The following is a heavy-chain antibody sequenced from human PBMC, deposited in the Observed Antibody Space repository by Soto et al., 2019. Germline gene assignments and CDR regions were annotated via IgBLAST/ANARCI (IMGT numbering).Heavy chain of an antibody. CDR2: IYYSGST. J-gene: IGHJ6*03. Sequence: QVQLQESGPGLVKPSETLSLTCTVSGGSINSYYWSWIRQPPGKGLEWIGYIYYSGSTNYNPSLKSRVTISVDTSKNQFSQKLSSLTAADTDVYYCARLSSSLDYYYYYYIDVWGQGTTVTESS. D-gene: IGHD6-6*01. CDR1: GGSINSYY. V-gene: IGHV4-59*08. CDR3: ARLSSSLDYYYYYYIDV.